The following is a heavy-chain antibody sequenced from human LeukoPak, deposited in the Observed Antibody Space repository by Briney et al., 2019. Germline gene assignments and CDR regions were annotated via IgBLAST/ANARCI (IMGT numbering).Heavy chain of an antibody. CDR3: ARAGSDYSYYYYMDV. D-gene: IGHD3-10*01. J-gene: IGHJ6*03. CDR2: MNPNSGNT. V-gene: IGHV1-8*03. CDR1: GYTFTSYD. Sequence: ASVKVSCKASGYTFTSYDINWVRQATGQGLEWMGWMNPNSGNTGYAQKFQGRVTITRNTSISTAYMELSSLRSEDTAVYYCARAGSDYSYYYYMDVCGKGTTVTVSS.